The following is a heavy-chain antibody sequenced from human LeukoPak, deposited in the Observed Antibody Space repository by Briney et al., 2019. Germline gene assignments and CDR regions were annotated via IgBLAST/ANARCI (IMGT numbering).Heavy chain of an antibody. CDR1: TGSISTYY. D-gene: IGHD2-15*01. V-gene: IGHV4-59*08. Sequence: PSETLSLTCSVSTGSISTYYWSWVRQSPGKGLEWIGYIYHGGTTSYNPSLKRRVTISVDSPKNKFFLRVTSLSAADTALYYCARHGGSLDYFDSWGPGSLVIVSS. CDR2: IYHGGTT. J-gene: IGHJ4*02. CDR3: ARHGGSLDYFDS.